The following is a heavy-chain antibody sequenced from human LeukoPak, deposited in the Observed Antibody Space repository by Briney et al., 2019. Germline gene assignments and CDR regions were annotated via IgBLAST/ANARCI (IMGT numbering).Heavy chain of an antibody. Sequence: SETLSLTCTVSDDSITMYYWTWIRQPPGKGLEWIGYVDHTGSTKFNPSLNGRVSISRDTSNNFFSLRLRSVTAADTAVYFCARGRVSSSTWYSTYYYFFYTDFWGKGTTVTVSS. CDR2: VDHTGST. V-gene: IGHV4-59*01. CDR3: ARGRVSSSTWYSTYYYFFYTDF. CDR1: DDSITMYY. J-gene: IGHJ6*03. D-gene: IGHD4-11*01.